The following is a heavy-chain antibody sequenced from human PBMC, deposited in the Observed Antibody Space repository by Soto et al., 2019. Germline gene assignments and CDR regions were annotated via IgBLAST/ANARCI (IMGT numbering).Heavy chain of an antibody. V-gene: IGHV3-30-3*01. CDR2: ISYYGSNK. D-gene: IGHD2-2*02. J-gene: IGHJ6*02. CDR3: ARAGGYIRITPNPRAYDIDV. Sequence: AGSLRLPCAASGVTFSSDAMLWVRQAPGNGLEWVVGISYYGSNKYYADSVKGRFTISRDNSKNTLYLQMNSLRAEATAVYYCARAGGYIRITPNPRAYDIDVWGQGTTVTVSS. CDR1: GVTFSSDA.